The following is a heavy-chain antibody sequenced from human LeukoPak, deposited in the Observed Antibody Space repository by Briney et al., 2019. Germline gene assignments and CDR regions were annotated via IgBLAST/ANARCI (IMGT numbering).Heavy chain of an antibody. J-gene: IGHJ4*02. CDR2: IITICGIS. CDR1: GGNFSSNT. V-gene: IGHV1-69*02. D-gene: IGHD6-19*01. Sequence: SSVKVSCKASGGNFSSNTIRWLRQAPGKGLEWVGRIITICGISNYAQKFQGRVTTTADKSTSTADMELSSLRSEDTAVDYWAASSGSVAPIGYLGQGTLGTVSS. CDR3: AASSGSVAPIGY.